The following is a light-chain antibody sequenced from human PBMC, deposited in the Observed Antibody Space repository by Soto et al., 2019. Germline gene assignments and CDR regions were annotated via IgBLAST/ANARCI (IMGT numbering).Light chain of an antibody. Sequence: DIQMTQSPSSVSASVGDRVTLTCRSSQAISTWVAWYQQRPGKAPTLLIYASSSLQSGVPSRFSGSGSGTDFTLTINSLQPEDYATYYCQQGNSFLGLAFGGGTKVDIK. J-gene: IGKJ4*01. CDR2: ASS. V-gene: IGKV1-12*01. CDR1: QAISTW. CDR3: QQGNSFLGLA.